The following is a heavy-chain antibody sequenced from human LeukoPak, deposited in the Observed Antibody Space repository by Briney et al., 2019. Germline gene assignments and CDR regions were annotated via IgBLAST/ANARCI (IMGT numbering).Heavy chain of an antibody. CDR2: INHSGST. D-gene: IGHD6-13*01. Sequence: SETLSLTCAVYGGSFSGYYWSWIRQPPGKGLDWIGEINHSGSTNYNPSLKSRVTISVDTSKNQFSLKLSSVTAADTAVYYCARLYSSSWSSYNWFDPWGQGTLVTVSS. J-gene: IGHJ5*02. CDR1: GGSFSGYY. CDR3: ARLYSSSWSSYNWFDP. V-gene: IGHV4-34*01.